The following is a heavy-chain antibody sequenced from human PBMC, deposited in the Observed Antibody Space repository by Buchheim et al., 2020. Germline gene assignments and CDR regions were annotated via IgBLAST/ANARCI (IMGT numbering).Heavy chain of an antibody. V-gene: IGHV3-33*01. D-gene: IGHD2-8*01. Sequence: QVQLVESGGGVVQTGRSLRLSCAASGFTFSRYGMHWVRQAPGQGLEWVAVIWFDGNNKYYADSVKGRFTISRDNSKNMVYLQMDSLRAEDTAVYYCARDDDANGNHDLLWFFDFWGRGTL. CDR2: IWFDGNNK. CDR3: ARDDDANGNHDLLWFFDF. CDR1: GFTFSRYG. J-gene: IGHJ2*01.